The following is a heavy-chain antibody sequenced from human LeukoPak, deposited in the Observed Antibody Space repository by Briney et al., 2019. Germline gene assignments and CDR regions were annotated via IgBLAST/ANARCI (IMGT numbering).Heavy chain of an antibody. CDR3: ATELEWPFDY. Sequence: GGSLRLSCAASGFTFSSYGMHWVRQAPGKGLEWVAVIWYGGSNKYYADSVKGRFTFSRDNSKNTLYLQMNCLRAEDTAVYYCATELEWPFDYWGQGTLVTVSS. D-gene: IGHD1-1*01. V-gene: IGHV3-33*01. CDR2: IWYGGSNK. CDR1: GFTFSSYG. J-gene: IGHJ4*02.